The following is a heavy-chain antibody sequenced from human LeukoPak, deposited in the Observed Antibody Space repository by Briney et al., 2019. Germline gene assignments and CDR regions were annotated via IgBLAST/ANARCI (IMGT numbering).Heavy chain of an antibody. V-gene: IGHV3-7*04. CDR2: IKQEGSEK. D-gene: IGHD3-22*01. Sequence: PGGSLRLSCAASGFSFSTYWMSWVRQAPGKGLEWVADIKQEGSEKYYVDSVKGRFTISRDNAKNSLYLQMNSLRAEDTAVYYCARALYDSSGYYYYYYYGMDVWGQGTTVTVSS. CDR1: GFSFSTYW. CDR3: ARALYDSSGYYYYYYYGMDV. J-gene: IGHJ6*02.